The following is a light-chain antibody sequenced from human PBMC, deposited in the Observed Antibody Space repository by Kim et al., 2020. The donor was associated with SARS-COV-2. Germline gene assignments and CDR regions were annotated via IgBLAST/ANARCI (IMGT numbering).Light chain of an antibody. CDR1: QSVRSSY. Sequence: PGERATLSCRASQSVRSSYLAWYQQKPGQAPRLLIYGASSRATGIPDRFSGSGSGTDFTLTISRLETEDFAVYYCQQYGSSPPWKFGQGTKVEIK. J-gene: IGKJ1*01. V-gene: IGKV3-20*01. CDR3: QQYGSSPPWK. CDR2: GAS.